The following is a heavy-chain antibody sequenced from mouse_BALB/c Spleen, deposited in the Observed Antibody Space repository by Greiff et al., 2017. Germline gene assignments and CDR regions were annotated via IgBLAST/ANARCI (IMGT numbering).Heavy chain of an antibody. Sequence: VQLQQSGAELVRSGASVKLSCTASGFNIKDYYMHWVKQRPEQGLEWIGWIDPENGDTEYAPTFQGKATMTADTSSNTAYLQLSSLTSEDTAVYYCNVRFYYGSSYYFDYWGQGTTLTVSS. D-gene: IGHD1-1*01. CDR3: NVRFYYGSSYYFDY. J-gene: IGHJ2*01. CDR1: GFNIKDYY. V-gene: IGHV14-4*02. CDR2: IDPENGDT.